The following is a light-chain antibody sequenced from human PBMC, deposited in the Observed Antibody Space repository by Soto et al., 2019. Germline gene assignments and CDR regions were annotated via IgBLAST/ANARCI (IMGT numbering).Light chain of an antibody. CDR1: SSDVGGYNY. CDR2: DVS. V-gene: IGLV2-14*01. CDR3: SSYTSSSTDV. Sequence: QSVLTHPASVSGSPGQSITISCTGTSSDVGGYNYVSWYQQHPGRAPKLMIYDVSIRPSGVSNRFSGSKSGNTASLTISGLQAEDEADYYCSSYTSSSTDVFGTGTKVTVL. J-gene: IGLJ1*01.